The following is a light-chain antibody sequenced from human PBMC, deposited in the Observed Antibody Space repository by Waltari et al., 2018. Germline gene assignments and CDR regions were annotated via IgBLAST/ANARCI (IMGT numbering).Light chain of an antibody. V-gene: IGKV1-9*01. CDR2: GAS. CDR3: QQSYSTPPT. J-gene: IGKJ2*01. CDR1: EGISTY. Sequence: IQLTQSPSSLSASVGDKVTITCRASEGISTYLAWYQQQPGKAPKLLIYGASTLQSGGPSRFSGSGSGTDFTLTISSLQPGDFATYYCQQSYSTPPTFGQGTKLEIK.